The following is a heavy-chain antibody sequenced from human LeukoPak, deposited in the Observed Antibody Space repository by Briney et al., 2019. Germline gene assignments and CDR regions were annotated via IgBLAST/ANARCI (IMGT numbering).Heavy chain of an antibody. CDR1: GYTLTELS. CDR3: AREIDYYDTSLFDY. D-gene: IGHD3-22*01. V-gene: IGHV1-24*01. Sequence: GASVKVSCKVSGYTLTELSMHWVRQAPGKGLEWMGGFDLEDDETIYAQKFQGRVTMTRDTSISTACMELSRLRSDDTAVYYCAREIDYYDTSLFDYWGQGTLVTVSS. CDR2: FDLEDDET. J-gene: IGHJ4*02.